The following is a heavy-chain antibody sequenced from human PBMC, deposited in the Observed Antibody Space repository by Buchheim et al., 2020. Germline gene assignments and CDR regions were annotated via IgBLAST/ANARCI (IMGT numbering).Heavy chain of an antibody. D-gene: IGHD3-10*01. Sequence: QVQLVESGGGVVQPGRSLRLSCAASGFTFSSYAMHWVRQAPGKGLEWVAVISYDGSHKYYADSVKGRFTISRDNSKNTLYLQMNSLRAEDTAVYYCASGGSGSYVFDYWGQGTL. CDR3: ASGGSGSYVFDY. CDR2: ISYDGSHK. V-gene: IGHV3-30*04. CDR1: GFTFSSYA. J-gene: IGHJ4*02.